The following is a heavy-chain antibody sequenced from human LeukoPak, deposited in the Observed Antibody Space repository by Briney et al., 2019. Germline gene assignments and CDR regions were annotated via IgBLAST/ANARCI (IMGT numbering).Heavy chain of an antibody. J-gene: IGHJ4*02. D-gene: IGHD5-12*01. V-gene: IGHV1-69*04. CDR2: IVPFLNLP. Sequence: SVKVSCKASGNMFSSYAIGWVRQAPGQGLEWVGRIVPFLNLPNYAEKFQGRVTITADKSTSTAYMELSSLTSEDTAMYYCARVGYSGYDYYFDYWGQGTLVTVSS. CDR3: ARVGYSGYDYYFDY. CDR1: GNMFSSYA.